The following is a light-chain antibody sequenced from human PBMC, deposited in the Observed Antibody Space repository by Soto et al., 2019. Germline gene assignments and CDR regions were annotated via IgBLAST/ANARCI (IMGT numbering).Light chain of an antibody. V-gene: IGLV2-11*01. CDR2: DVN. J-gene: IGLJ1*01. Sequence: QSVLTQPRSVSGSPGQSVTISCTGTSGDVGAYNYISWYQQHPGKAPKFLIYDVNKRPSGVPDRFFGSKSGNTASLTISGLQPEDEADYYCCSYAATYTYLFGPGTKVTVL. CDR1: SGDVGAYNY. CDR3: CSYAATYTYL.